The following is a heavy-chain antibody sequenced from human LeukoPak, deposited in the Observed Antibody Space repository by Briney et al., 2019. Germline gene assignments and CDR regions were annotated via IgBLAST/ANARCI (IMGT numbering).Heavy chain of an antibody. CDR3: ARGKIDYVNY. CDR1: GFTFSSYW. V-gene: IGHV3-74*01. Sequence: GGSLRLSCAASGFTFSSYWMHWVRQAPEKGLVWVSRINSDGSSTSYADSVKGRFTISRDNAKNTLYLQMNSLRAEDTAVYYCARGKIDYVNYWGQGTLVTVSS. CDR2: INSDGSST. D-gene: IGHD4-17*01. J-gene: IGHJ4*02.